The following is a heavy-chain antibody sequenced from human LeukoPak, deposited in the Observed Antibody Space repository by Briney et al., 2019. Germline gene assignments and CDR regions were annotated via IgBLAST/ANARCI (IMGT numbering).Heavy chain of an antibody. CDR3: ARDRRDWGAFDI. CDR2: MYYSGST. J-gene: IGHJ3*02. Sequence: SETLSLTCTVSGGSFSSSTYYWGWIRQPPGKGLEWIGSMYYSGSTYSNQSLKSRVTMSVDTSKNQFSLKLSSVTAADTAVYYCARDRRDWGAFDIWGQGTMVTVSS. CDR1: GGSFSSSTYY. V-gene: IGHV4-39*02. D-gene: IGHD3-16*01.